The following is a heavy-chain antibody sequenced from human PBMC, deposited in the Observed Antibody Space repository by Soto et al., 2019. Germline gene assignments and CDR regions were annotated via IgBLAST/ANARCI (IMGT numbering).Heavy chain of an antibody. Sequence: QVQLVQSGAEVKKPWASLKVSFRSSGYTFTSYGSSWVRQAPGQGLEWMGWISAYNGNTNYAPQRQVRGTMPADTSISTDSMELRSLRSDDTAVYYCARDTQPYTVTNDYWGQGTLVTVSS. CDR1: GYTFTSYG. CDR2: ISAYNGNT. V-gene: IGHV1-18*01. CDR3: ARDTQPYTVTNDY. D-gene: IGHD4-17*01. J-gene: IGHJ4*02.